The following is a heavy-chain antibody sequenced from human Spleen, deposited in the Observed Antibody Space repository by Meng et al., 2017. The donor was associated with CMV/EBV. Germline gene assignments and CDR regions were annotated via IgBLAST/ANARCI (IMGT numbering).Heavy chain of an antibody. V-gene: IGHV3-21*06. Sequence: GGSLRLSCAASGLTFSTYGMNWVRQAPGKGLEWVSSISSGSTYTYYADSVRGRFIISRDNAKNSLYLQMNSLRVEDTAVYYCARVLGYSTNLYYYGMDAWGQGTTVTVSS. D-gene: IGHD3-9*01. J-gene: IGHJ6*02. CDR3: ARVLGYSTNLYYYGMDA. CDR1: GLTFSTYG. CDR2: ISSGSTYT.